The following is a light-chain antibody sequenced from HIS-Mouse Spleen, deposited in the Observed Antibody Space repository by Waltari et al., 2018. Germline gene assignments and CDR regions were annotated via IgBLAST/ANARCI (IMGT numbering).Light chain of an antibody. CDR3: NARDSSGNHVV. CDR1: SLRSYY. CDR2: GKN. J-gene: IGLJ2*01. Sequence: SSELTQDPAVSVALGQTVRITCQGDSLRSYYASWYQQKPGQGPVLVIYGKNNRPSGIPERFSGSSSGNTASLTITWAQAEDEADYYCNARDSSGNHVVFGGGTKLTVL. V-gene: IGLV3-19*01.